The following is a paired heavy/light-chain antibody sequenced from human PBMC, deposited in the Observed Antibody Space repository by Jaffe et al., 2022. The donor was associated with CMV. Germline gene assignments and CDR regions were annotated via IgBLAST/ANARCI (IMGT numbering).Heavy chain of an antibody. J-gene: IGHJ6*03. CDR1: GGSVRSYY. Sequence: QVQLQESGPGLVKPSETLSLTCSVSGGSVRSYYWTWIRQPPGKGLEWIGYIYDSGITNYNPSLKSRVAISIDTSKDQFSLKVNSVTAADTAVYYCARVYQYSSGWYNLEFFDYYMDVWGKGTTVTVSS. CDR3: ARVYQYSSGWYNLEFFDYYMDV. V-gene: IGHV4-59*02. D-gene: IGHD6-13*01. CDR2: IYDSGIT.
Light chain of an antibody. J-gene: IGKJ5*01. CDR2: GAS. CDR3: QQYSQWPPIT. Sequence: EIVMTQSPATLSVSPGERATLSCRASQSLSGKLAWYQHKPGQAPRLLIYGASTRATGIPARFSGTGSGTEFTLTISSLQSEDFAVYYCQQYSQWPPITFGQGTRLEIK. CDR1: QSLSGK. V-gene: IGKV3-15*01.